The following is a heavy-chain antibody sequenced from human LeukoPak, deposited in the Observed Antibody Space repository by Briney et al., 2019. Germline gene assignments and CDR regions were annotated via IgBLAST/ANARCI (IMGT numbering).Heavy chain of an antibody. D-gene: IGHD2-15*01. CDR1: GGSFSDYY. J-gene: IGHJ4*02. V-gene: IGHV4-34*01. CDR3: ARESVVAAAPFDY. Sequence: SETMSLTCAVYGGSFSDYYWSWIRQPPGKGLEWIGEINHSGSTNYNPSLNSRVTISVDTSKNQFSLRLSSVTAADTAVYYCARESVVAAAPFDYWGQGTLVTVSS. CDR2: INHSGST.